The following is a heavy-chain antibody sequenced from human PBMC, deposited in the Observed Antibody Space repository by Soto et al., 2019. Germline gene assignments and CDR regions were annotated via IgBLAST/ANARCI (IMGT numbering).Heavy chain of an antibody. D-gene: IGHD6-6*01. CDR1: GFTFSNAW. J-gene: IGHJ4*02. CDR2: IKTRADGGTT. V-gene: IGHV3-15*07. CDR3: TTERGDSSSFTFDY. Sequence: EVQLAESGGGLVKPGGSLRLTCAASGFTFSNAWMNWVRQAPGKGLEWVGRIKTRADGGTTDYAAPVKGRFTISRGDSKNTLYLHMNSLKTEETAVFYCTTERGDSSSFTFDYWGQGALVTVSP.